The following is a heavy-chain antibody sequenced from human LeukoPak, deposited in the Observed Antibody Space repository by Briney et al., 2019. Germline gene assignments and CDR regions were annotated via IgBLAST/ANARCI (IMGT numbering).Heavy chain of an antibody. J-gene: IGHJ4*02. CDR2: VHLDGRT. D-gene: IGHD3-3*01. CDR1: GGSITTTNW. V-gene: IGHV4-4*02. CDR3: AREGGFYRPLDY. Sequence: SGTLSLTCGVSGGSITTTNWWTWVRQPPGKGLEWIGEVHLDGRTNYNPSLESRLTISVDLSENHISLRLTSVTAADTAVYYCAREGGFYRPLDYSGQGTLVTVSS.